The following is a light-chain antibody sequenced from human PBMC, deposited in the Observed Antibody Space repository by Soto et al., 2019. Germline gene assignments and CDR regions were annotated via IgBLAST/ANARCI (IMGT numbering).Light chain of an antibody. CDR3: QQYSDSPRT. J-gene: IGKJ3*01. V-gene: IGKV3-20*01. CDR1: QNVNNKY. CDR2: GAS. Sequence: EVVLTQAPGTLSLSPGERATLSCRASQNVNNKYYAWYEQKPGQPPRLLIYGASSRAAGSPERMSGSGYGGDIALSIDGLETEYFAIYYCQQYSDSPRTVGTGTKVDI.